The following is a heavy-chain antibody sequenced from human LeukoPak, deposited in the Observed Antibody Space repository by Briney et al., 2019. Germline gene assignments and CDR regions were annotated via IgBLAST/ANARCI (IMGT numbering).Heavy chain of an antibody. CDR3: VRDHAYAFDM. CDR2: ITGKSDTI. D-gene: IGHD3-16*01. Sequence: PGGSLRLSCAASAFIFSNYPMNWVRQAPGKGLEWVSYITGKSDTIYYADSVKGRFIISRDNAKNSLYLQMNNLKVEDTAIYYCVRDHAYAFDMWGQGTMVTVSS. V-gene: IGHV3-48*01. CDR1: AFIFSNYP. J-gene: IGHJ3*02.